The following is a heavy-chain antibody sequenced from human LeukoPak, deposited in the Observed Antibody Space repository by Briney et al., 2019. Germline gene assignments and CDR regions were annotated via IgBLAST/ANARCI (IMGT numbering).Heavy chain of an antibody. D-gene: IGHD3-3*01. CDR2: MNPNSGNT. CDR3: ARDSPTYYDFWSGLYGMDV. V-gene: IGHV1-8*01. Sequence: ASVKVSCKASGYTFTSYDINWVRQATGQGLEWMGWMNPNSGNTGYAQKFQGRVTMTRNTSISTAYMELSSLRSEDTAVYYCARDSPTYYDFWSGLYGMDVWGQGTTVTVSS. CDR1: GYTFTSYD. J-gene: IGHJ6*02.